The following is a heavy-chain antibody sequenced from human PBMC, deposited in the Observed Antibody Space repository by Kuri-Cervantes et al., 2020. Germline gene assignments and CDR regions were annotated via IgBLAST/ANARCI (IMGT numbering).Heavy chain of an antibody. CDR3: ARRAVGVTRALRD. V-gene: IGHV4-34*01. CDR1: GGSFSGYY. J-gene: IGHJ4*02. Sequence: SQTLSLTCAVYGGSFSGYYWSWIRQPPGKGLEWIGDINHSGSTNYNLSLKSRVTISVDTSKNQFSLKLSSVTAADTAVYYCARRAVGVTRALRDWGQGTLVTVSS. D-gene: IGHD3-10*01. CDR2: INHSGST.